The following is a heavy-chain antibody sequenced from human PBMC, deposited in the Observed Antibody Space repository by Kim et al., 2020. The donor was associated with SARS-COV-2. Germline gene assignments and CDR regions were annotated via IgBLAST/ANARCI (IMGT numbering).Heavy chain of an antibody. CDR1: GFTFSSYG. Sequence: GGSLRLSCAASGFTFSSYGMHWVRQAPGKGLEWVAVISYDGSNKDYADSVKGRFTISRDNSKNTLYLQMNSLRAEDTAVYYCARVGYSGYDYYFDYWGQGTLVTVSS. D-gene: IGHD5-12*01. CDR2: ISYDGSNK. CDR3: ARVGYSGYDYYFDY. J-gene: IGHJ4*02. V-gene: IGHV3-33*05.